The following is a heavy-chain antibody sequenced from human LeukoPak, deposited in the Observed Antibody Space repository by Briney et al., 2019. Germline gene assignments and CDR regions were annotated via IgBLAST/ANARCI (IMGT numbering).Heavy chain of an antibody. V-gene: IGHV5-51*01. CDR1: GYSFTSYW. Sequence: GESLQISCKGSGYSFTSYWIGWVRQLPGKGLEWMGIIYPGDSDTRYSPSFQGQVTISADKSISTAYLQWSSLKASDTAMYYCARHERQYSSGWYPFDYWGQGTLVTVSS. J-gene: IGHJ4*02. CDR3: ARHERQYSSGWYPFDY. CDR2: IYPGDSDT. D-gene: IGHD6-19*01.